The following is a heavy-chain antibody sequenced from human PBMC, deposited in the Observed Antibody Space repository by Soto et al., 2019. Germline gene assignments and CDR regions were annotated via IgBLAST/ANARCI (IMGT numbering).Heavy chain of an antibody. D-gene: IGHD2-2*02. J-gene: IGHJ4*02. V-gene: IGHV4-34*01. CDR1: GGSFSGYY. CDR3: ARGRLTYFCSTSCHKPPTRFHY. Sequence: SDTLSLTCAVYGGSFSGYYWSWIRQPPGKGLEWIGEINHSGSTNYNPSLKSRVTISVDTSKNQFSLKLSSVTAADTAVYYCARGRLTYFCSTSCHKPPTRFHYWYQGTLVTVS. CDR2: INHSGST.